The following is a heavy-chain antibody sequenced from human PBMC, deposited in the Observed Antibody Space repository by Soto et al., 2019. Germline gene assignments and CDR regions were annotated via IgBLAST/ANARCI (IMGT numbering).Heavy chain of an antibody. CDR2: IIPIFGTA. CDR3: ARDSPIVVVPAEPYYYYGMDV. CDR1: GGTFSSYA. D-gene: IGHD2-2*01. Sequence: QVQLVQSGAEVKKPGSSVKVSCKASGGTFSSYAISWVRQAPGQGLEWMGGIIPIFGTATYAQKFQGRVTITTDESTSTAYMELSSLRSEDTAVYYCARDSPIVVVPAEPYYYYGMDVWGQGTTVTVSS. J-gene: IGHJ6*02. V-gene: IGHV1-69*01.